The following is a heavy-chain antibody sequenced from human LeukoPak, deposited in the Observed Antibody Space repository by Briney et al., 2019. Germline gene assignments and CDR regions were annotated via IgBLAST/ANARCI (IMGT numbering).Heavy chain of an antibody. Sequence: SETLSLTCTVSGGSISSYYWSWLRQPPGKGLEWFGYIYYNVSINHNPSLKSRVIISVDTSKNQFSLKLSAVTAADTAVYYCARGGSSGWYYHFDYWGQGTLVTVSS. J-gene: IGHJ4*02. CDR3: ARGGSSGWYYHFDY. V-gene: IGHV4-59*01. D-gene: IGHD6-19*01. CDR2: IYYNVSI. CDR1: GGSISSYY.